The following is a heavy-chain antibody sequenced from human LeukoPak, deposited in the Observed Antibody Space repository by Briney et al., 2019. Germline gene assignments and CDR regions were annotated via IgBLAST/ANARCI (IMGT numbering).Heavy chain of an antibody. Sequence: SVKVSCKASGGTFSSYAISWVRQAPGQGLEWMGGIIPIFGTANYAQKFQGRVTITADESTSTAYIELSSLRSEDTAVYYCARGVDDYVWGSYRAPHFDYWGQGTLVTVSS. J-gene: IGHJ4*02. CDR3: ARGVDDYVWGSYRAPHFDY. D-gene: IGHD3-16*02. CDR1: GGTFSSYA. CDR2: IIPIFGTA. V-gene: IGHV1-69*13.